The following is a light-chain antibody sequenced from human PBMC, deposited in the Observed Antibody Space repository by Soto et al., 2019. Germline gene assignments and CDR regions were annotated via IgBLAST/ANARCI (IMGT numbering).Light chain of an antibody. V-gene: IGLV2-18*01. CDR3: SLYKSENTYV. J-gene: IGLJ1*01. CDR1: STDFVTYNR. Sequence: QSALTQPPSVSGSPGQSVTISCTGTSTDFVTYNRVSWYQQPPGTAPKLIVYEASNRPSGVPDRFSGFKSGNTASLTISGLQAADEADYYCSLYKSENTYVFGTGTKVTVL. CDR2: EAS.